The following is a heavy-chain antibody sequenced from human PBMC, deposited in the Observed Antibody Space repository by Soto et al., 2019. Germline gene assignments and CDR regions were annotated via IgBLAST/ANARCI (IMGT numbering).Heavy chain of an antibody. V-gene: IGHV3-7*05. Sequence: EVQLVESGGGLVQPGGSLRLSCAASGFTFSGYWMSWVRQAPGKGLEWVANIKQDGSEQFYVDSVKGRFTISRDNAKNSRYLQMISLRAEDTAVYYCAREGVWGQGTTVTVSS. CDR1: GFTFSGYW. CDR2: IKQDGSEQ. CDR3: AREGV. J-gene: IGHJ6*02.